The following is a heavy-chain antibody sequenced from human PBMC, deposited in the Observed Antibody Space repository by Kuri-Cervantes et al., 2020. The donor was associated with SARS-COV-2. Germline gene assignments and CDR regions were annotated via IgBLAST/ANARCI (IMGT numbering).Heavy chain of an antibody. CDR3: AGREYWYFDL. J-gene: IGHJ2*01. D-gene: IGHD1-26*01. CDR1: GGSISSYY. V-gene: IGHV4-59*01. CDR2: IYYSGST. Sequence: GSLRLSCTVSGGSISSYYWSWIRQPPGKGLEWIGYIYYSGSTNYNPSLKSRVTISVDTSKNQFSLKPSSVTAADTAVYYCAGREYWYFDLWGRGTLVTVSS.